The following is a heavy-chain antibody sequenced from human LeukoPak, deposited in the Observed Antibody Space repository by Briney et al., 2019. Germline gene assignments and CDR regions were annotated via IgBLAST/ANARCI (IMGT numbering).Heavy chain of an antibody. D-gene: IGHD2-21*02. CDR2: IYTSGTT. J-gene: IGHJ4*02. V-gene: IGHV4-4*07. CDR1: GGSISRYY. Sequence: PSETLSLTCTVSGGSISRYYWNWIRQPAGKGLEWIGRIYTSGTTNYNPSLKSRVTMSVDTSKNQFPLKLSSVTAADTAVYYCARGGAYCGGDCYLDYWGQGTLVTVSS. CDR3: ARGGAYCGGDCYLDY.